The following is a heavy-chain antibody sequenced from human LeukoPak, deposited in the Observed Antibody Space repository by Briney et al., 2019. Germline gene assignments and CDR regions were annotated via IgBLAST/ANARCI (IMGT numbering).Heavy chain of an antibody. CDR2: TYYRSKWYN. Sequence: SQTLSLTCAISGDSVSSNSAAWNWIRQSPSRGLEWLGRTYYRSKWYNDCAVSVKSRITISPDTSKNQFSLQLNSVTPEDTAVYYCARASEVRGVIPLYFDYWGQGTLVTVSS. D-gene: IGHD3-10*01. CDR1: GDSVSSNSAA. J-gene: IGHJ4*02. V-gene: IGHV6-1*01. CDR3: ARASEVRGVIPLYFDY.